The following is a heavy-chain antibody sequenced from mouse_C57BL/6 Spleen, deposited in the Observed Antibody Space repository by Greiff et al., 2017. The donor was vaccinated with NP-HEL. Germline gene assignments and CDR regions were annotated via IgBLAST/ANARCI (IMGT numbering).Heavy chain of an antibody. J-gene: IGHJ3*01. Sequence: EVKLMESGGDLVKPGGSLKLSCAASGFTFSSYGMSWVRQTPDKRLEWVATISSGGSYTYYPDSVKGRFTISRDNAKNTLYLQMSSLKSEDTAMYYCAREGEAWFAYWGQGTLVTVSA. CDR3: AREGEAWFAY. V-gene: IGHV5-6*01. CDR1: GFTFSSYG. CDR2: ISSGGSYT.